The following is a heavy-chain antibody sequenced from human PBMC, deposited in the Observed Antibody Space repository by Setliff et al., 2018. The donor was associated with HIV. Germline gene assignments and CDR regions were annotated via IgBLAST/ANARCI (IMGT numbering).Heavy chain of an antibody. Sequence: RASVKVSCKASGYTFTGYYIHWVRQAPGQGLEWMGRINPNSGGTNCAQKFQGRVTMTRDTSISTAYMELSRLRSDDTAVYYCVSEGATTSWFDPWGQGTLVTVSS. D-gene: IGHD1-26*01. J-gene: IGHJ5*02. V-gene: IGHV1-2*06. CDR1: GYTFTGYY. CDR3: VSEGATTSWFDP. CDR2: INPNSGGT.